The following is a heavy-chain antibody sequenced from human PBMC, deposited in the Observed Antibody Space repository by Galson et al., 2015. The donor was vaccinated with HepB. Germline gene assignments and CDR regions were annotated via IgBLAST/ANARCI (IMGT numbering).Heavy chain of an antibody. V-gene: IGHV2-5*02. J-gene: IGHJ4*02. CDR3: AHRPGDSSGYRATFDY. CDR2: IYWDDDK. CDR1: GFSLSTSGVG. D-gene: IGHD3-22*01. Sequence: PALVKPTQTLTLTCTFSGFSLSTSGVGVGWIRQPPGKALEWLALIYWDDDKRYSPSLKSRLTITKDTSKNQVVLTMTNMDPVDTATYYCAHRPGDSSGYRATFDYWGQGTLVTASS.